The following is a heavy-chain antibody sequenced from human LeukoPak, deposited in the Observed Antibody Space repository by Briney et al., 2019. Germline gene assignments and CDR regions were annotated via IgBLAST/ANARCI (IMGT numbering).Heavy chain of an antibody. CDR3: AKDLRFYDSSGYYDY. CDR2: IRYDGSNK. V-gene: IGHV3-30*02. Sequence: GGSLRLSCAASGFTFSSYGMHWVRQAPGKGLEWVAFIRYDGSNKYYADSVKGRFTISRDNSKNTLYLQMNSLRAEDTAVYYCAKDLRFYDSSGYYDYWGQGTLVTVSS. J-gene: IGHJ4*02. D-gene: IGHD3-22*01. CDR1: GFTFSSYG.